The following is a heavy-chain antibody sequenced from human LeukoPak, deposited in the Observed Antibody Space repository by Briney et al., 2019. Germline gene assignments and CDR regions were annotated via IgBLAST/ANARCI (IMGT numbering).Heavy chain of an antibody. CDR3: ARDLAIVVPAASTHGYGMDV. J-gene: IGHJ6*02. CDR2: IKQDGSEK. V-gene: IGHV3-7*01. CDR1: GFTFSSYW. Sequence: PGGSLRLSCAASGFTFSSYWMSWVRQAPGKGLEWVANIKQDGSEKYYVDSVKGRFTISRDNAKNSLYLQMNSLRAEGTAVYYCARDLAIVVPAASTHGYGMDVWGQGTTVTVSS. D-gene: IGHD2-2*01.